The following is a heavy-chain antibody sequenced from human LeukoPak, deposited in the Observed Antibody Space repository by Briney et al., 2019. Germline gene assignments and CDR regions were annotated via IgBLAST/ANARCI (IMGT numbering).Heavy chain of an antibody. V-gene: IGHV3-20*04. CDR2: IHWNGGRT. D-gene: IGHD5-18*01. J-gene: IGHJ4*02. CDR1: GFTVSGNY. CDR3: ARGGSYSYGLNFDY. Sequence: GGSLRLSCAASGFTVSGNYMSWVRQAPGKGLEWVSRIHWNGGRTGYADSVKGRFTISRDNAKNSLYLQMNSLRVEDTALYYCARGGSYSYGLNFDYWGQGTLVTVSS.